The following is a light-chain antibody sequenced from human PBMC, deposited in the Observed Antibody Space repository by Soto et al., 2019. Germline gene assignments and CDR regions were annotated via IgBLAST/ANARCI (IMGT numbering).Light chain of an antibody. CDR1: ESISYI. V-gene: IGKV3-15*01. Sequence: IVITQSPATLSVSPGERVTLSCRASESISYILAWYQQKPGQAPRLLIYGASTRATGIPARFSGSGSGTEFTLTISSVQSEDFAVYYCQQYKNWRTFGQGTKVDIK. CDR3: QQYKNWRT. CDR2: GAS. J-gene: IGKJ1*01.